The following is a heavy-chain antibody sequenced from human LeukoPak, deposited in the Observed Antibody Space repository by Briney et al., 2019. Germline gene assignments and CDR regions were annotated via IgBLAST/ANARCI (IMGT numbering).Heavy chain of an antibody. Sequence: PGRSLRLSCAASGFTFDDYAMHWVRQAPGKGLEWVSGISWNSGSIGYADSVKGRFTISRDNAKNSLYLQMNSLRAEDTAVYYCAKEGSSDSHDAFDIWGQGTMVTVSS. V-gene: IGHV3-9*01. D-gene: IGHD2-2*01. CDR1: GFTFDDYA. CDR2: ISWNSGSI. CDR3: AKEGSSDSHDAFDI. J-gene: IGHJ3*02.